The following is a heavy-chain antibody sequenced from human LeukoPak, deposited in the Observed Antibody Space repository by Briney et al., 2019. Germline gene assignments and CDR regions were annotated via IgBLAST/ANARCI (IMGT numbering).Heavy chain of an antibody. J-gene: IGHJ4*02. D-gene: IGHD6-13*01. V-gene: IGHV3-21*01. CDR3: ARDYYSSSWPFDY. Sequence: PGGSLRLSCTASGFTFSSYNMNWVRQAPGKGLEWVSSISGSSTYIYYADSMKGRFTISRDNAKNSVYLQMNSLRAEDSAVYYCARDYYSSSWPFDYWGQGTLVTVSS. CDR1: GFTFSSYN. CDR2: ISGSSTYI.